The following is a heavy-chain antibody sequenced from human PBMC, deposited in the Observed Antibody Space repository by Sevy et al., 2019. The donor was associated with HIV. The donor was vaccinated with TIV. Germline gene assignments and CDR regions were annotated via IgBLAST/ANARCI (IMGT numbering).Heavy chain of an antibody. CDR1: GFSFSSYS. CDR2: ISSSSGTI. CDR3: ARDDHWAFDY. J-gene: IGHJ4*02. D-gene: IGHD7-27*01. Sequence: GGSLRLSCVTYGFSFSSYSMNWVRQAPGKGLEWVSYISSSSGTIRYADSVKGGLTISRDNAKNSLFLQMNSLRAEDTAVYYCARDDHWAFDYWGQGALVTVSS. V-gene: IGHV3-48*01.